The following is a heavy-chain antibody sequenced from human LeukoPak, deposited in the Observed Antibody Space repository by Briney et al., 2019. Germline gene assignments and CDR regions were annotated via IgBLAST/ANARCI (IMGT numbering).Heavy chain of an antibody. CDR2: IFPIFGTA. Sequence: GSSVKVSCKASGGTFSSYAISWVRQAPGQGLEWMGGIFPIFGTANYAQKFQGRVTITADKSTSTAYMELSSLRSEDTAVYYCGGGHYDYVWGSYRMIDYWGQGTLVTVSS. V-gene: IGHV1-69*06. D-gene: IGHD3-16*02. CDR3: GGGHYDYVWGSYRMIDY. CDR1: GGTFSSYA. J-gene: IGHJ4*02.